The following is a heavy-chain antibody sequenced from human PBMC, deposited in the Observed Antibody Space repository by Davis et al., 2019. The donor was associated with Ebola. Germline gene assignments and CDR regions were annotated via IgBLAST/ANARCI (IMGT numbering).Heavy chain of an antibody. D-gene: IGHD2-2*02. J-gene: IGHJ5*01. Sequence: GESLKISCAASGFSFISFGFHWVRQAPGKGLEWVAFIRYDGSNKWYRDSVKGRFTISRDNSENKLYLEMNSLRPEDSALYYCAKEGPVAAIPGAENWLDSWGQGTLVTVSS. CDR3: AKEGPVAAIPGAENWLDS. CDR1: GFSFISFG. CDR2: IRYDGSNK. V-gene: IGHV3-30*02.